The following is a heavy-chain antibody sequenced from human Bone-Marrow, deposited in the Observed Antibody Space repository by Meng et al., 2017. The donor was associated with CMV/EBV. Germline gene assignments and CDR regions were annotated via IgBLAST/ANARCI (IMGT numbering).Heavy chain of an antibody. CDR3: VGVFHWLDP. CDR2: MYYSGTI. CDR1: GGSITSSSYY. V-gene: IGHV4-39*01. J-gene: IGHJ5*02. Sequence: SETLSLTCTVSGGSITSSSYYWGWIRQPPAKGLEWIGNMYYSGTIDYNPSLKSRVTISIDTSKNHFSLKLNSVTAADTAVYYCVGVFHWLDPWGQGTLVTVSS.